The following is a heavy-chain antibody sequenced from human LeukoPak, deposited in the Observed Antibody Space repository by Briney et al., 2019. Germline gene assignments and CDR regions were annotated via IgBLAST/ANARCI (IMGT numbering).Heavy chain of an antibody. D-gene: IGHD3-22*01. CDR2: IYTSGST. J-gene: IGHJ4*02. CDR3: ARRRYTSGYLDY. Sequence: SETLSLTCTVSGGSISSYYWSWIRQPAGKGLEWIGRIYTSGSTNYNPSLKSRVTISLDTSKSQFSLKLTSVTAADTAVYYCARRRYTSGYLDYWGREPWSPSPQ. CDR1: GGSISSYY. V-gene: IGHV4-4*07.